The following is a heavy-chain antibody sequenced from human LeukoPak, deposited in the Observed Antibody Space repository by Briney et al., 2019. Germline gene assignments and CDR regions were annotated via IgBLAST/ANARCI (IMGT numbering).Heavy chain of an antibody. D-gene: IGHD5-12*01. CDR1: GFTFSSYG. CDR3: AKDQGVATTPKMDYYYYGMDV. CDR2: ISYYGSNK. Sequence: RGSVRLSCAASGFTFSSYGMHWVRQAPGKGLEWVAVISYYGSNKYYADSVKGRFTISRDNSKNTLYLQMNSLRAEDTAVYYCAKDQGVATTPKMDYYYYGMDVWGQGTTVTVFS. J-gene: IGHJ6*02. V-gene: IGHV3-30*18.